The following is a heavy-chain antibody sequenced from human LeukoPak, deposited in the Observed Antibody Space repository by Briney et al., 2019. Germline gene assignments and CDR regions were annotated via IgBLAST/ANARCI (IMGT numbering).Heavy chain of an antibody. J-gene: IGHJ5*02. V-gene: IGHV4-59*11. Sequence: SETLSLTCTVSGGSISSHYWSWIRQPPGKGLEWIGYIYYSGSTNYNPSLKSRVTISVDTSKNQFSLKLSSATAADTAVYYCARGAYGSGSPPNWFDPWGQGTLVTVSS. CDR2: IYYSGST. CDR3: ARGAYGSGSPPNWFDP. CDR1: GGSISSHY. D-gene: IGHD3-10*01.